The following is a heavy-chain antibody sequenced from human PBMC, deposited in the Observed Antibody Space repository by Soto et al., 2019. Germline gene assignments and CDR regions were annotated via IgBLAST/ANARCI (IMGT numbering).Heavy chain of an antibody. CDR3: AKWVVYIAAQFNWFDP. CDR2: ISGSGGST. V-gene: IGHV3-23*01. D-gene: IGHD6-6*01. CDR1: GFTFSSYA. J-gene: IGHJ5*02. Sequence: EVQLLESGGGLVQPGGSLRLSCAASGFTFSSYAMSWVRQAPGKGLEWVSAISGSGGSTYYADSVKGRFTISRDNSKNTLCLQMDSLRAEDTAGYYCAKWVVYIAAQFNWFDPWGQGSLVTVSS.